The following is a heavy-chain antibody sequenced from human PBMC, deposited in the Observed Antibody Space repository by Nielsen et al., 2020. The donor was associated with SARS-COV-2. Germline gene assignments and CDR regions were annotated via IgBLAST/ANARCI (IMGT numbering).Heavy chain of an antibody. CDR2: IYSGGST. V-gene: IGHV3-53*01. J-gene: IGHJ6*02. CDR3: AVTKSRIYYGMDV. D-gene: IGHD4-11*01. Sequence: LKISCAASGFTVSSNYMSWVRQAPGKGLEWVSVIYSGGSTYYADSVKGRFTISRDNSKNTLYLQMNSLRAEDTAVYYCAVTKSRIYYGMDVWGQGTTVTVSS. CDR1: GFTVSSNY.